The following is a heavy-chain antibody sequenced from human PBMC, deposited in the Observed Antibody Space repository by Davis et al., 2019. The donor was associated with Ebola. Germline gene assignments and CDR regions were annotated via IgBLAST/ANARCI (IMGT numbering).Heavy chain of an antibody. Sequence: ASVKVSCKASGYTFTSYGISWVRQAPGHGLEWMGWISAYNGNTNYAQRLQGRVTITADESTSTAYMELSSLRSEDTAVYYCARAPGHCSGGSCYWGYWGQGTLVTVSS. CDR3: ARAPGHCSGGSCYWGY. V-gene: IGHV1-18*01. D-gene: IGHD2-15*01. CDR2: ISAYNGNT. CDR1: GYTFTSYG. J-gene: IGHJ4*02.